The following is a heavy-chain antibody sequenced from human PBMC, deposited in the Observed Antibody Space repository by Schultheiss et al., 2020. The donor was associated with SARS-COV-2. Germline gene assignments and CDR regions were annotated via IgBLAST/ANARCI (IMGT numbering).Heavy chain of an antibody. CDR1: GGSISSYY. CDR3: ARVYGFDAFDI. J-gene: IGHJ3*02. Sequence: ETLSLTCTVSGGSISSYYWSWIRQPPGKGLEWIGYIYYSGSTNYNPSLKSRVTISVDTSKNQFSLKLSSVTAADTAVYYCARVYGFDAFDIWGQGTMVTVSS. D-gene: IGHD5/OR15-5a*01. CDR2: IYYSGST. V-gene: IGHV4-59*08.